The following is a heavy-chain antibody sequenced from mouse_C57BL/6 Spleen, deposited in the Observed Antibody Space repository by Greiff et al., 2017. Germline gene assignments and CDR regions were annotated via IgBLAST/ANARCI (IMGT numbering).Heavy chain of an antibody. CDR2: IDPSDSYT. Sequence: QVQLQQPGAELVKPGASVKLSCKASGYNFTSYWMQWVKQRPGQGLEWIGEIDPSDSYTNYNQKFKGKATLTVDTSSSTAYLQLSSLTSEDSAVYYCAKYGYLYAMDYWGQGTSVAVSS. CDR3: AKYGYLYAMDY. CDR1: GYNFTSYW. V-gene: IGHV1-50*01. D-gene: IGHD1-2*01. J-gene: IGHJ4*01.